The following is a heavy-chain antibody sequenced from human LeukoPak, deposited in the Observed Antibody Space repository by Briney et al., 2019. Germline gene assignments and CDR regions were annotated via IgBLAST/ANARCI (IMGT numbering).Heavy chain of an antibody. Sequence: SETLSLTCAVYGGSFSGYYWSWLRQPPGQGLEWFGEINHSGSTNYNPSRKSRVTISVDTSKNQFSLKLSSVAAADTAGYYCARARPLVLSPFDPWGQGTLVTVSS. V-gene: IGHV4-34*01. J-gene: IGHJ5*02. CDR3: ARARPLVLSPFDP. CDR2: INHSGST. D-gene: IGHD2-15*01. CDR1: GGSFSGYY.